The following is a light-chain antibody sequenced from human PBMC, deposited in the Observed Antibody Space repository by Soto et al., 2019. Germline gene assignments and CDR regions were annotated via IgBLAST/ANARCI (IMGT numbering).Light chain of an antibody. CDR1: QSINSE. CDR2: GAS. J-gene: IGKJ2*01. V-gene: IGKV3-15*01. CDR3: QHGHNCPLT. Sequence: EIVMTQSPATLSLSPGERAALSCRASQSINSELAWYQQKPGQPPRLLIYGASTRATGVPARFTGSESGSEFTLTISGLQSEDFAFYYCQHGHNCPLTFGQGTRLEI.